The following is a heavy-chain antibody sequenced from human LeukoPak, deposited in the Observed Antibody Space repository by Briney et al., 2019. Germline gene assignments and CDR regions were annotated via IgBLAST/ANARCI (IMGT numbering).Heavy chain of an antibody. J-gene: IGHJ4*02. V-gene: IGHV1-46*01. D-gene: IGHD2-15*01. CDR3: ARDLNNSSGGSCYYFAY. Sequence: ASGKVSCKASGYTFTSYYMHWVRQAPGQGLEWMGIINPSGGSTSYAQKCQSRVTMTRDTSTSTVYMELSSLRSEDTAVYYCARDLNNSSGGSCYYFAYWGQGTLVTVSS. CDR2: INPSGGST. CDR1: GYTFTSYY.